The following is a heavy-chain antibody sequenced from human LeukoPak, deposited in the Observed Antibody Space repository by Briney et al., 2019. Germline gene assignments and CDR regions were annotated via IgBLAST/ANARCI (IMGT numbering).Heavy chain of an antibody. CDR1: GGSISSSSYS. CDR2: TYYSGTT. J-gene: IGHJ4*02. Sequence: SETLSLTCTVSGGSISSSSYSWGWIRQPPGKGLEWIGSTYYSGTTYYNPSLKSRVTISVDTSKIQFSLKLSSVAATDTAVYFCARLRFDFWSGYTHPYFDYWGQGTLVTVSS. D-gene: IGHD3-3*01. CDR3: ARLRFDFWSGYTHPYFDY. V-gene: IGHV4-39*01.